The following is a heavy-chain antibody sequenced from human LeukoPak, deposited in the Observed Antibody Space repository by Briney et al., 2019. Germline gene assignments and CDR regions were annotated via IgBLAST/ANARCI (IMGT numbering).Heavy chain of an antibody. CDR2: INPNSGGT. D-gene: IGHD1-26*01. V-gene: IGHV1-2*02. Sequence: ASVKVSCKASRYTFTGYYMHWVRQAPGQGLEWMGWINPNSGGTNYAQKFQGRVTMTRDTSISTAYMELSRLRSDDTAVYYCARGSGGSNPRSDASWWEDTAPAYFQHWGQGTLVTVSS. CDR3: ARGSGGSNPRSDASWWEDTAPAYFQH. CDR1: RYTFTGYY. J-gene: IGHJ1*01.